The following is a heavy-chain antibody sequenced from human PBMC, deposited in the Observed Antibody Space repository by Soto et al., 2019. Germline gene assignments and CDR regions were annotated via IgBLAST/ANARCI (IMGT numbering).Heavy chain of an antibody. CDR2: IYWDDDK. J-gene: IGHJ1*01. CDR3: AHRRPPYCSGGSCYSPEYFQH. D-gene: IGHD2-15*01. Sequence: QITLEESGPTLVKPTQTLTLTCTFSGFSLSTSGVGVGWIRQPPGKALEWLALIYWDDDKRYSPSLKSRLTIPKDTSKNQVVLTMTNMDPVDTATYYCAHRRPPYCSGGSCYSPEYFQHWGQGTLVTVSS. CDR1: GFSLSTSGVG. V-gene: IGHV2-5*02.